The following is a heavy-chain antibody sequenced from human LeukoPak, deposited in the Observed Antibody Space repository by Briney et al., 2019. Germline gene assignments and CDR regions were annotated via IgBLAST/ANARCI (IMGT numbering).Heavy chain of an antibody. V-gene: IGHV4-59*12. J-gene: IGHJ4*02. CDR1: GGSISSYY. D-gene: IGHD3-22*01. Sequence: SETLSLTCTVSGGSISSYYWSWIRQPPEKGLEFIGYIYYSGNTNYNPSLKSRVTISVDTSKNQFSLKLSSVTAADTAVYYCARIDTSGYNGYSFDYWGQGTLVTVSS. CDR2: IYYSGNT. CDR3: ARIDTSGYNGYSFDY.